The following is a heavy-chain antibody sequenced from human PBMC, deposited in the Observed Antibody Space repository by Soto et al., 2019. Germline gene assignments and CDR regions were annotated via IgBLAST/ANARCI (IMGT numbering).Heavy chain of an antibody. D-gene: IGHD6-19*01. Sequence: GSAVKVSCTASACTFSIYAISSVRHSPGQGLEWMGGIIPIFGTANYAQKFQGRVTITADESTSTAYMELSSLRSEDTAVYYCARGHYSSGWFLHFDYWGQGTPVTVS. J-gene: IGHJ4*02. CDR2: IIPIFGTA. CDR1: ACTFSIYA. V-gene: IGHV1-69*13. CDR3: ARGHYSSGWFLHFDY.